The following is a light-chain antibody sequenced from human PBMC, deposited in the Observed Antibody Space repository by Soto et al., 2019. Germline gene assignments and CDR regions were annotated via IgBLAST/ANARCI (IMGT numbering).Light chain of an antibody. CDR2: EVS. CDR3: SSYSISTAYL. Sequence: QSVLTQPASVSGSPGQSITISCTGTSGDVGGYDHVSWYQLHPGKAPKLMVFEVSNRPSGVSYRFSGSKSGNTASLTISGLQAEDEADYFCSSYSISTAYLFGTGTKVTVL. CDR1: SGDVGGYDH. J-gene: IGLJ1*01. V-gene: IGLV2-14*01.